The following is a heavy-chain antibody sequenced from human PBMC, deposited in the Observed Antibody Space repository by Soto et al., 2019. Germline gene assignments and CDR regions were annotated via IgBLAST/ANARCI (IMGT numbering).Heavy chain of an antibody. CDR2: ISYDGSNK. CDR1: GFTFSSYG. Sequence: GGSLRLSCAASGFTFSSYGMHWVRQAPGKGLEWVAVISYDGSNKYYADSVKGRFTISRDNSKNTLYLQMNSLRAEDTAVYYCAKGESPRGPSTLFDYWGQGTQGTVSS. D-gene: IGHD3-16*01. V-gene: IGHV3-30*18. CDR3: AKGESPRGPSTLFDY. J-gene: IGHJ4*02.